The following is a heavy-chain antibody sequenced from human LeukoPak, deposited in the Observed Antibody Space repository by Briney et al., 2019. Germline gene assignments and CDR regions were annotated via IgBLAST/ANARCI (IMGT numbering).Heavy chain of an antibody. D-gene: IGHD5-24*01. J-gene: IGHJ4*02. CDR3: AKAPSVGDGYNYWGYFDY. CDR1: GVTFSNYA. Sequence: GGSLRLSCAVSGVTFSNYAMSWVRQAPGKGLEWVSVISGSGGRRYYADSVEGRFTISRDNSKNTLYLQMNSLSADDTALYYCAKAPSVGDGYNYWGYFDYWGQGTLVTVSS. V-gene: IGHV3-23*01. CDR2: ISGSGGRR.